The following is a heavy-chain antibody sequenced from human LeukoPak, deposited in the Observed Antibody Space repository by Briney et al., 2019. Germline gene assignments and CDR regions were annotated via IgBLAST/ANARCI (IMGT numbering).Heavy chain of an antibody. J-gene: IGHJ4*02. Sequence: PGVSLRLSCAASGVTFSSYGMSWVRQDPGKGLEWVSAISASGGSTYYADSVKGRFTISRDNSKNTLYLRMNSLSAEDTALYYCAILSVPAAAAHNYWGQGTLVTVSS. CDR1: GVTFSSYG. CDR2: ISASGGST. V-gene: IGHV3-23*01. D-gene: IGHD2-2*01. CDR3: AILSVPAAAAHNY.